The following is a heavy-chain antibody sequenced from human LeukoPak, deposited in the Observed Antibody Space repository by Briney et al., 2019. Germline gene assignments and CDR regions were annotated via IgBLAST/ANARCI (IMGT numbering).Heavy chain of an antibody. CDR3: ARDQQQLVFDP. V-gene: IGHV1-18*04. CDR1: GYTFTSYY. CDR2: ISAYNGNT. J-gene: IGHJ5*02. D-gene: IGHD6-13*01. Sequence: ASVKVSCKASGYTFTSYYMHWVRQAPGQGLEWMGWISAYNGNTNYAQKLQGRVTMTTDTSTSTAYMELRSLRSDDTAVYYCARDQQQLVFDPWGQGTLVTVSS.